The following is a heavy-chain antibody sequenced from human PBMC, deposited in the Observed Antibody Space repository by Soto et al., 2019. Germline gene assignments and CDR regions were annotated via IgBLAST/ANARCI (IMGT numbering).Heavy chain of an antibody. D-gene: IGHD3-9*01. CDR1: GFTFSSYA. CDR2: ISGSGGST. CDR3: AKDGEIDILTGDPRDY. J-gene: IGHJ4*02. Sequence: EVQLLESGGGLVQPGGSLRLSCAASGFTFSSYAMSWVRQAPGKGLEWVSAISGSGGSTYYADSVKGRFTISRDNSKNTLYLQMNSLRAEDTAVYYCAKDGEIDILTGDPRDYWGQGTLVTVSS. V-gene: IGHV3-23*01.